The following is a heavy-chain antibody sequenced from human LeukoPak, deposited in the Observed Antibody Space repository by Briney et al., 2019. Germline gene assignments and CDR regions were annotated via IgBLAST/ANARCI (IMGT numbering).Heavy chain of an antibody. J-gene: IGHJ4*02. D-gene: IGHD3-22*01. CDR3: ARINVVDSREYYFDY. V-gene: IGHV4-59*01. CDR1: GGSISSYY. CDR2: IYYSGST. Sequence: KASETLSLTCTVSGGSISSYYWSWIRQPPGKGLEWIGYIYYSGSTNYNPSLKSRVTISVDTSKNQFSLKLSSVTAADTAVYYCARINVVDSREYYFDYWGQGTLVTVSS.